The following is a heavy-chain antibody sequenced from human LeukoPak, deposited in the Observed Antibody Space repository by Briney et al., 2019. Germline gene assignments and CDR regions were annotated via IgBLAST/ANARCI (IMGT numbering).Heavy chain of an antibody. CDR1: GGSFSGYY. V-gene: IGHV4-34*01. Sequence: PSETLSLTCAVYGGSFSGYYWSWIHQPPGKGLEWIGEINHSGSTNYNPSLKSRVTISVDTSKNQFSLKLSSVTAADTAVYYCARSRFGVVVPASRYGMDVWGQGTTVTVSS. D-gene: IGHD2-2*01. J-gene: IGHJ6*02. CDR3: ARSRFGVVVPASRYGMDV. CDR2: INHSGST.